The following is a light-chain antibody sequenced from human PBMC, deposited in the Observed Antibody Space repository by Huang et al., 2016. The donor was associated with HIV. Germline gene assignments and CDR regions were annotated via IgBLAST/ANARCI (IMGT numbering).Light chain of an antibody. J-gene: IGKJ1*01. CDR2: GAS. CDR1: QNVSTN. CDR3: QHYDNWAPAT. Sequence: EIVMTQSPVTLSVSPGESATLSCRASQNVSTNLAWYQHKPGRAPRLLIYGASSRATSVPARFSAGVSGTEFTLTVVGLRSDDFAVYYCQHYDNWAPATFGQGTKLEFK. V-gene: IGKV3-15*01.